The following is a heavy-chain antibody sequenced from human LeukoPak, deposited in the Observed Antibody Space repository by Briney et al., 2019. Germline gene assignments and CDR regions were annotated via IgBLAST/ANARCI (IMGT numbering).Heavy chain of an antibody. CDR1: GGSFGGYY. D-gene: IGHD5-24*01. CDR3: ARGGGYNYKLGY. V-gene: IGHV4-34*01. CDR2: INHSGST. Sequence: PSETLSLTCAVYGGSFGGYYWSWIRQPPGKGLEWIGEINHSGSTNYNPSLKSRVTISVDTSKNQFSLKLSSVTAADTAVYYCARGGGYNYKLGYWGQGTLVTVSS. J-gene: IGHJ4*02.